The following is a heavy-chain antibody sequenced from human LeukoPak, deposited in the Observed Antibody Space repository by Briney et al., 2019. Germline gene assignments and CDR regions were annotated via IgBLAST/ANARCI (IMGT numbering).Heavy chain of an antibody. Sequence: PSETLSLTCTVSGGSISSGDYYWSWIRQPPGEGLEWIGYIYYSGSTYYNPSLKSRVTISVDTSKNQFSLKLSSVTAADTAVYYCSRGAVGATRFDYWGQGTLVTVSS. CDR2: IYYSGST. J-gene: IGHJ4*02. V-gene: IGHV4-30-4*08. CDR3: SRGAVGATRFDY. D-gene: IGHD1-26*01. CDR1: GGSISSGDYY.